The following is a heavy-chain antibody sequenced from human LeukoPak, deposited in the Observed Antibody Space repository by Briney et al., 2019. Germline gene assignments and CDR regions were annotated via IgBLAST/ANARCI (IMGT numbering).Heavy chain of an antibody. V-gene: IGHV3-21*01. CDR2: ISSSSSYI. CDR3: ARDATAGSSGWYIDAFDI. J-gene: IGHJ3*02. D-gene: IGHD6-19*01. CDR1: GFTFSSYS. Sequence: GGSLRLPCAASGFTFSSYSMNWVRQAPGKGLEWVSSISSSSSYIYYADSVKGRFTISRDNAKNSLYMQMNSLRAEDTAVYYCARDATAGSSGWYIDAFDIWGQGTMVTVSS.